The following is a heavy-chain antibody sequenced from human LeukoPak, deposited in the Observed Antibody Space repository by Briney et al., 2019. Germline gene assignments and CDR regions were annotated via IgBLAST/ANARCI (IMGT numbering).Heavy chain of an antibody. CDR2: ISAYNGNT. CDR1: GYTFTSYG. V-gene: IGHV1-18*01. CDR3: ARGVDTAMVNAFDI. D-gene: IGHD5-18*01. Sequence: ASVKVSCKASGYTFTSYGISWVRQAPGQGLVWMGWISAYNGNTNYAQKLQGGVTMTTDTSTSTAYMELRSLRSDDTAVYYCARGVDTAMVNAFDIWGQGTMVTVSS. J-gene: IGHJ3*02.